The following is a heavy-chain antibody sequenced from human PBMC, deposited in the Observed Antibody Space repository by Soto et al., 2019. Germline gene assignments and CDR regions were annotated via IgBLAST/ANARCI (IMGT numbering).Heavy chain of an antibody. V-gene: IGHV1-18*04. CDR2: ISAYNGNT. CDR3: ARDHLVATSSTRYNWFDP. Sequence: GASVKVSCKASGYTFTSYGISWVRQAPGQGLEWMGWISAYNGNTNYAQKLQGRVTMTTDTSTSTAYMELRSLRSDDTAVYYCARDHLVATSSTRYNWFDPWGQGTLVTVSS. CDR1: GYTFTSYG. J-gene: IGHJ5*02. D-gene: IGHD5-12*01.